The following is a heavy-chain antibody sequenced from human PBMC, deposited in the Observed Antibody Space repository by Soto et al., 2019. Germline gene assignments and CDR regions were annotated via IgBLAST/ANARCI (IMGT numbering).Heavy chain of an antibody. V-gene: IGHV3-23*01. D-gene: IGHD1-1*01. CDR3: AKVPYKAVDVWFDP. J-gene: IGHJ5*02. Sequence: GSLRLSFAASGFTFSSYSMSWVRQASGKGLELVSAISGSGGRTYYADSVKGRFTISRDNSKNTLYLQMNSLRAEDTAVYYCAKVPYKAVDVWFDPWGQGTLVTVSS. CDR2: ISGSGGRT. CDR1: GFTFSSYS.